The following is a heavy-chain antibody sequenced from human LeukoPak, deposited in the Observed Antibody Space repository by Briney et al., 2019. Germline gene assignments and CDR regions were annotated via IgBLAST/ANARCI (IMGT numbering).Heavy chain of an antibody. CDR2: IYYSGST. CDR3: AAYGELMGDWFDP. V-gene: IGHV4-59*01. Sequence: KTSETLSLTCTVSGGSISSYYWSWIRQPPGKGLEWIGYIYYSGSTNYNPSLKSRVTISVDTSKNQFPLKLSSVTAADTAVYYCAAYGELMGDWFDPWGQGTLVTVSS. J-gene: IGHJ5*02. CDR1: GGSISSYY. D-gene: IGHD3-10*01.